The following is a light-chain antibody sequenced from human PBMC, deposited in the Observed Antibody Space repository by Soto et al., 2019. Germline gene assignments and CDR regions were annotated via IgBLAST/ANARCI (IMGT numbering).Light chain of an antibody. CDR1: SSDVGGYNY. CDR3: SSYTSSLYV. J-gene: IGLJ1*01. Sequence: QSALTQPASVSGSPRQSITISCTGTSSDVGGYNYVSWYQQHPGKAPKLMIYEVSNRPSGVSNRFSGSKSGNTASLTISGLQAEDEADYYCSSYTSSLYVFGTGTRSPS. V-gene: IGLV2-14*01. CDR2: EVS.